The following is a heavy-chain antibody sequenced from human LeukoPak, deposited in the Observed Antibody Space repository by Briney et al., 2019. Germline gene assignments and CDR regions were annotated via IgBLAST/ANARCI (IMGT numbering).Heavy chain of an antibody. J-gene: IGHJ4*02. CDR1: GFTFSSYA. Sequence: GGSLRLSCAASGFTFSSYAMSWVRQAPGKGLEWVSAISGSGGSTYYADSVKGRFTISRDNSKNTLYLQMNSLRADDTAVYYCAKDRGRDGYNEYWGQGTLVTVSS. V-gene: IGHV3-23*01. D-gene: IGHD5-24*01. CDR3: AKDRGRDGYNEY. CDR2: ISGSGGST.